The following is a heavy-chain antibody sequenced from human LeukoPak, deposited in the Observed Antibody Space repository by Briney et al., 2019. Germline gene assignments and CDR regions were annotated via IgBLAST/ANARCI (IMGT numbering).Heavy chain of an antibody. CDR3: AKSDPVVVVAAAFDY. D-gene: IGHD2-15*01. V-gene: IGHV3-23*01. CDR1: GFTFSSYA. Sequence: PGGSLRLSCAASGFTFSSYAMSWVRQAPGKGLEWDSAISGSGGSTYYADSVKGRFTISRDNSKNTLYPQMNSLRAEDTAVYYCAKSDPVVVVAAAFDYWGQGTLVTVSS. J-gene: IGHJ4*02. CDR2: ISGSGGST.